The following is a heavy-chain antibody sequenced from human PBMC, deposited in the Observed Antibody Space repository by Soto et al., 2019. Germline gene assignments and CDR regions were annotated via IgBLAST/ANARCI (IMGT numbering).Heavy chain of an antibody. Sequence: SETLSLTCTVSGGSISSSSYYWGWIRQPPGKGLEWIGSMYYTGSTYYNPSLKSRVTMTKGTSKNLFSLKLSSVTAADTAVYYCARLYPYYYGMDVWGQGTTVTVSS. D-gene: IGHD2-8*01. CDR1: GGSISSSSYY. J-gene: IGHJ6*02. CDR3: ARLYPYYYGMDV. CDR2: MYYTGST. V-gene: IGHV4-39*02.